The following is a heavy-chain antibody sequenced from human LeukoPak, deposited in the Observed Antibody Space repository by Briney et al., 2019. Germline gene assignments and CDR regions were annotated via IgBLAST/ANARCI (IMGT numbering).Heavy chain of an antibody. CDR2: INPNSGDT. V-gene: IGHV1-2*02. D-gene: IGHD2-8*01. CDR1: GYSFTGYY. J-gene: IGHJ6*03. CDR3: ARGGLRVMVYRLYYMDV. Sequence: ASVKVSCKASGYSFTGYYMHWVRQAPGQGLEWMGWINPNSGDTKYAQKFQGRVTMTRDTSISTAYMELTRLRSDDTAVYYCARGGLRVMVYRLYYMDVWGKGTTVTVS.